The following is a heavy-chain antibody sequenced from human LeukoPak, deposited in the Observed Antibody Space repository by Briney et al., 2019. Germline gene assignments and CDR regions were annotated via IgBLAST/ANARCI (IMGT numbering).Heavy chain of an antibody. J-gene: IGHJ4*02. D-gene: IGHD3-10*01. Sequence: SETLSLTCAVSGDSISSSNWWSWVRQSPVKGLEWIAEIHHSGSTNCNPSLKSRVTISVDKSQNQFSLQLSSVTAADTAVYYCARVGVRGVITSFDFWGQGTLVTVSS. V-gene: IGHV4-4*02. CDR3: ARVGVRGVITSFDF. CDR1: GDSISSSNW. CDR2: IHHSGST.